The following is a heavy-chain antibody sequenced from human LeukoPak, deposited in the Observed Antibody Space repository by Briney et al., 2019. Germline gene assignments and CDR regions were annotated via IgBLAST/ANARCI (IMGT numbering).Heavy chain of an antibody. Sequence: GESLQISCEGSGYSFTSYWIGWVRQMPGKGLEWMGFIYPGDSDARYSPSFQGQVTISADKSITTAYLQWSSLSASDSAMYYCARPRSGWKDGSRDAFDIWGQGTMVTVSS. CDR2: IYPGDSDA. CDR3: ARPRSGWKDGSRDAFDI. D-gene: IGHD1-1*01. CDR1: GYSFTSYW. J-gene: IGHJ3*02. V-gene: IGHV5-51*01.